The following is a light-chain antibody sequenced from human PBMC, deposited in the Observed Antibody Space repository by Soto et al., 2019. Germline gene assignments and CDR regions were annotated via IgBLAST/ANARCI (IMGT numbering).Light chain of an antibody. CDR1: SSDVGGYSY. V-gene: IGLV2-11*01. CDR2: DVS. Sequence: QSVLTQPRSVSGSPGHSVTISCTGTSSDVGGYSYVSWYQQHPGKAPKLMISDVSKRPSGVPDRFSGSKFGNTASLTISGLQDEDEADYYCCSYAGAFTYVFGSGTKLTVL. CDR3: CSYAGAFTYV. J-gene: IGLJ1*01.